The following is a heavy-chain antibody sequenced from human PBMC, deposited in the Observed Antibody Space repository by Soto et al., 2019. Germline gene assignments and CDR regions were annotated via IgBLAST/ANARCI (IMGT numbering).Heavy chain of an antibody. V-gene: IGHV1-18*01. CDR1: GYTFTSYG. D-gene: IGHD2-15*01. Sequence: QVQLVQSGAEVKKPGASVKVSCKASGYTFTSYGISWVRQAPGQGLEWLGWISAYNGNSNYAQKLQGRVTMTTDTATSTAYMELRSLRSDDTAVYYCAGGNDGGNPYWYFDLWGRGTLVTVSS. J-gene: IGHJ2*01. CDR2: ISAYNGNS. CDR3: AGGNDGGNPYWYFDL.